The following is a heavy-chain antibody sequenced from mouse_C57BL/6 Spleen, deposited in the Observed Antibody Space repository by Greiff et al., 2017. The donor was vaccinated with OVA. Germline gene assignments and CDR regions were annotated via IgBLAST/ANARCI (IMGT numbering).Heavy chain of an antibody. J-gene: IGHJ2*01. CDR1: GYAFSSYW. CDR2: IYPGDGAT. Sequence: VMLVESGAELVKPGASVKISCKASGYAFSSYWMNWVKQRPGKGLEWIGQIYPGDGATNYNGKFKGKATLTADKSSSTAYMQLSSVTSEDSAVYFCARTRGNYVYSEYWGQGTTLTVSS. V-gene: IGHV1-80*01. CDR3: ARTRGNYVYSEY. D-gene: IGHD2-1*01.